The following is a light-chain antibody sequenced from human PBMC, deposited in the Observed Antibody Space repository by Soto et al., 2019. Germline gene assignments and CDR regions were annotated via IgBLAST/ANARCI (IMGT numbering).Light chain of an antibody. CDR3: AACSDKLSTYV. J-gene: IGLJ1*01. V-gene: IGLV1-47*02. CDR2: SSN. Sequence: QSVLTQPPSASGTPGQRVSISRSGYSSSIGTNFVCRYMQRLGIARKVLSHSSNQRSSGVPDRFSRSKSGTSSCLVFSGLRAGDEADYYCAACSDKLSTYVFGSGTKVIVL. CDR1: SSSIGTNF.